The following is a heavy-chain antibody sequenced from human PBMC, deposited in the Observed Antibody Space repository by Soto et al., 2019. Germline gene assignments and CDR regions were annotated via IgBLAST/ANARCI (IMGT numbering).Heavy chain of an antibody. Sequence: EVQLVESGGGLVQPGGSLRLSCAASGFTVSSNYMSWVRQAPGKGLEWVSVIYSGGSTYYADSVKGRFTISRHNSKNTRYLQMNSLRAEDTAVYYGARYYGSGSYCHINYGMDVWGRGTTVTVSS. CDR3: ARYYGSGSYCHINYGMDV. D-gene: IGHD3-10*01. CDR1: GFTVSSNY. J-gene: IGHJ6*02. V-gene: IGHV3-53*04. CDR2: IYSGGST.